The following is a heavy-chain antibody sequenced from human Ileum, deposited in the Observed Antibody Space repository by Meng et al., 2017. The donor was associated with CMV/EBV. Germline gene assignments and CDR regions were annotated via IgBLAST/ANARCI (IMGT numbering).Heavy chain of an antibody. CDR1: CTSITGYY. J-gene: IGHJ4*02. V-gene: IGHV4-4*07. D-gene: IGHD6-13*01. CDR2: IYTSGST. CDR3: AREGSAVH. Sequence: HDSPPRRVKPAATLSRPCTVSCTSITGYYWSWIRQSPPKGLEWIGRIYTSGSTNYNPSLHSRVSMSIDTSKNQFSLKLRSVTAADTAVYYCAREGSAVHWGQGTLVTVSS.